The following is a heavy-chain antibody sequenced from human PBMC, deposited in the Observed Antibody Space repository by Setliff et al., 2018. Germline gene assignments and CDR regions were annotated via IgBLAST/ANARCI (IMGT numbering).Heavy chain of an antibody. J-gene: IGHJ6*03. CDR2: INGDATIT. Sequence: QPGGSLRLSCVASTFTFSKYAVTWVRQAPGKGLEWVSRINGDATITNYADSVKGRFTISRDNAKNSLYLQMNSLRAEDTALFYCARAVTIFGVVTPIYFYYMDVWGKGTTVTVSS. V-gene: IGHV3-23*01. CDR3: ARAVTIFGVVTPIYFYYMDV. CDR1: TFTFSKYA. D-gene: IGHD3-3*01.